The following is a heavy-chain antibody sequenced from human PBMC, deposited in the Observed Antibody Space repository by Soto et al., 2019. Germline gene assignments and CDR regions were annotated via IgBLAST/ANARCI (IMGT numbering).Heavy chain of an antibody. D-gene: IGHD5-18*01. CDR3: AREGRGTAIGLTAAAWFAP. J-gene: IGHJ5*02. CDR2: ISPYNGNT. CDR1: GYTFTSYG. Sequence: QVQLVQSGAEVKKPGASVKVSCKASGYTFTSYGISWVRQAPGQGLDWMGWISPYNGNTNNAKKLQGRVTMTTDTPTNTAYMELRSLRYDDTAWYYCAREGRGTAIGLTAAAWFAPWGQGTLVTVSS. V-gene: IGHV1-18*01.